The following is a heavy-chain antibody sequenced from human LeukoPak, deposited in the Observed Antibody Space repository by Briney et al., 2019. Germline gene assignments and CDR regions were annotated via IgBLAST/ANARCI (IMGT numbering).Heavy chain of an antibody. D-gene: IGHD3-16*02. CDR2: IYYSGST. J-gene: IGHJ4*02. Sequence: NSSETLSLTCTVSGGSISSYYWSWIRQPPGKGLEWIGYIYYSGSTNYNPSLKSRVTISVDTSKNQFSLRLSSVTAADTAVYYCATRPSADPYTGPFDYWGQGTLVTVSS. CDR3: ATRPSADPYTGPFDY. CDR1: GGSISSYY. V-gene: IGHV4-59*03.